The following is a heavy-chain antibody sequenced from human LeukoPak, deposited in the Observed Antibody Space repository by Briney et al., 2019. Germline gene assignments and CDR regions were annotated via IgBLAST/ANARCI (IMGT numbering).Heavy chain of an antibody. J-gene: IGHJ4*02. CDR3: ATALSGYDLRWRSRTSPHTYYFDY. Sequence: ASVKVSCKVSGYTLTELSMHWVRHAPGKGLGWMGGFDPEDGETIYAQKFQGRVTMTEDTSTDTAYMELSRLRSEDTAVYYGATALSGYDLRWRSRTSPHTYYFDYWGQGTLVTVSS. CDR1: GYTLTELS. CDR2: FDPEDGET. D-gene: IGHD5-12*01. V-gene: IGHV1-24*01.